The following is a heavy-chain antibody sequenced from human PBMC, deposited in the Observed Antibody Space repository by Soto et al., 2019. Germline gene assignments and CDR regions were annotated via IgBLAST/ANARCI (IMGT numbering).Heavy chain of an antibody. CDR1: GFTFATYG. CDR2: ISSSSSTI. V-gene: IGHV3-48*02. CDR3: ARVAYTYYYDSSGPKPSMDV. Sequence: PGVPLRLSCAASGFTFATYGMNGVRQAPGKGLEEVSYISSSSSTIYYADSVKGRFTISRDNAKNSLYLQMNSLRDEDTAVYYCARVAYTYYYDSSGPKPSMDVWGQGTTVTVSS. D-gene: IGHD3-22*01. J-gene: IGHJ6*02.